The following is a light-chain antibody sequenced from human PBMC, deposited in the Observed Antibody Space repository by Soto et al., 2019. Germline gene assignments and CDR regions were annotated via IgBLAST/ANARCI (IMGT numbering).Light chain of an antibody. CDR3: QQYNSFTWT. CDR2: AAT. V-gene: IGKV1-9*01. J-gene: IGKJ1*01. CDR1: QGISQY. Sequence: DIHLTQSPSLLSASVGDRVTITCRASQGISQYVAWYQQKPGKAPKLLIYAATVLEAGVPSRFSGSGSGTEFTLTISSLQPDDFATYYCQQYNSFTWTFGQGTKVEIK.